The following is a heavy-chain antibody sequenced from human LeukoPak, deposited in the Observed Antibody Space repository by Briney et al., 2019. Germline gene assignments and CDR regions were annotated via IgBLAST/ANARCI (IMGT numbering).Heavy chain of an antibody. V-gene: IGHV1-69*04. J-gene: IGHJ3*02. CDR1: GGTFSSYT. CDR2: IIPILGIA. CDR3: ARDPRGGIAARHDAFDI. D-gene: IGHD6-6*01. Sequence: EASVKVSCKAPGGTFSSYTISWVRQAPGQGLEWMGRIIPILGIANYAQKFQGRVTITADKSTSTAYMELSSLRSEDTAVYYCARDPRGGIAARHDAFDIWGQGTMVTVSS.